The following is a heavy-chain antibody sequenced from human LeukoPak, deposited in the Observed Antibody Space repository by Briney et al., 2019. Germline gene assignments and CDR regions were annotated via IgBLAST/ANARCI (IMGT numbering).Heavy chain of an antibody. V-gene: IGHV4-30-4*01. CDR3: ARQMWYSSGWYPYYFDY. CDR1: GGSTSSGDYY. J-gene: IGHJ4*02. Sequence: SETLSLTCTVSGGSTSSGDYYWSWIRQPPGKGLEWIGYIYYSGSTYYNPSLKSRITISVDTSRNQFSLKLSSVTAADTAVYYCARQMWYSSGWYPYYFDYWGQGTLVTVSS. D-gene: IGHD6-19*01. CDR2: IYYSGST.